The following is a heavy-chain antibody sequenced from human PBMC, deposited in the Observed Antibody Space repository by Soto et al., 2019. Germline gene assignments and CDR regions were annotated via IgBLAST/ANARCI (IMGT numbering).Heavy chain of an antibody. CDR2: IRSKAYGGTT. Sequence: KPGGSLRLSCTASGFTFGDYAMSWFRQAPGKGLEWVGFIRSKAYGGTTEYAASVKGRFTISRDDSKSIAYLQMNSLKTEDTAVYYCTRDEGGSYYYYYGMDVWGQGTTVTVSS. J-gene: IGHJ6*02. V-gene: IGHV3-49*05. CDR3: TRDEGGSYYYYYGMDV. D-gene: IGHD1-26*01. CDR1: GFTFGDYA.